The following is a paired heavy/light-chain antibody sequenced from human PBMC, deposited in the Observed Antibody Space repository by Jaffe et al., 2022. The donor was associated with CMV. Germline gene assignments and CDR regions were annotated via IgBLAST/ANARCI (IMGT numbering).Light chain of an antibody. V-gene: IGLV2-14*03. Sequence: QSALTQPASVSGSPGQSITISCTGTSSDVGGYNYVSWYQQHPGKAPKLMIYDVSNRPSGVSNRFSGSKSGNTASLTISGLQAEDEADYYCSSYTSSSTLEVFGGGTKLTVL. J-gene: IGLJ2*01. CDR2: DVS. CDR1: SSDVGGYNY. CDR3: SSYTSSSTLEV.
Heavy chain of an antibody. CDR2: IYYSGST. J-gene: IGHJ6*03. CDR3: ARARRYCSSTSCYRYYYMDV. V-gene: IGHV4-59*08. CDR1: GGSISSYY. Sequence: QVQLQESGPGLVKPSETLSLTCTVSGGSISSYYWSWIRQPPGKGLEWIGYIYYSGSTNYNPSLKSRVTISVDTSKNQFSLKLSSVTAADTAVYYCARARRYCSSTSCYRYYYMDVWGKGTTVTVSS. D-gene: IGHD2-2*01.